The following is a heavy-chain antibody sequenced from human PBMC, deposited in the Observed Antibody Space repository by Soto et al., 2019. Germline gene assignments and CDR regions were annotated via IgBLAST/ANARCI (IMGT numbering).Heavy chain of an antibody. CDR2: ISAYNGNT. CDR1: GYTFTSYG. J-gene: IGHJ1*01. CDR3: ARGMTTVVTSAEYFQH. D-gene: IGHD4-17*01. Sequence: ASVKVSCKASGYTFTSYGISWVRQAPGQGLEWMGWISAYNGNTNYAQKLQGRVTMTTDTSTSTAYMELRSLRSDDTAVYYCARGMTTVVTSAEYFQHWGQGTLVTAPQ. V-gene: IGHV1-18*04.